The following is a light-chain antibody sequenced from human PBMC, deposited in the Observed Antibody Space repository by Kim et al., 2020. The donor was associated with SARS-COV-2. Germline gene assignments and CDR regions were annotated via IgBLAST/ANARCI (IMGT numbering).Light chain of an antibody. CDR1: SSNIGSNT. J-gene: IGLJ3*02. CDR2: RNN. Sequence: ELTQPPSASGTPGQRVTISCSGSSSNIGSNTVNWYQQLPGTPPKLLIYRNNQRPSGVPDRFSGSKSGTSASLAISGLQSEDEADYYCAAWDDSLNGVF. V-gene: IGLV1-44*01. CDR3: AAWDDSLNGV.